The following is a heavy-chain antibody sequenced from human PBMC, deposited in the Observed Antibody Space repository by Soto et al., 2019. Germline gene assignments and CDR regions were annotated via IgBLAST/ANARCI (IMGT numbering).Heavy chain of an antibody. V-gene: IGHV3-30*18. D-gene: IGHD4-17*01. J-gene: IGHJ4*02. Sequence: GGSLRLSCEVSGFTLSNSGIHWVRQAPDKGLEWVATIAYEGKTANYADSAKGRFTISRDISKSTVYLQMNSLRREDAATYYCAKSTSGYGGASDFWGQGTVVTVSS. CDR3: AKSTSGYGGASDF. CDR2: IAYEGKTA. CDR1: GFTLSNSG.